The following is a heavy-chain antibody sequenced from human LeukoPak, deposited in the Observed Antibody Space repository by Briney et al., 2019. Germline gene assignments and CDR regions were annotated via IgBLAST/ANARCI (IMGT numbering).Heavy chain of an antibody. CDR2: LYYDGST. Sequence: GGSLRLSCAASGFTVSSNYMNWVRRAPGKGLEWVSALYYDGSTYYADSVKGRFTLSRDNSKNTLYLQMNSLRAEDTAVYYCARATYYYDSSGYRVFYFDDWGQGTLVTVSS. CDR3: ARATYYYDSSGYRVFYFDD. CDR1: GFTVSSNY. V-gene: IGHV3-53*01. D-gene: IGHD3-22*01. J-gene: IGHJ4*02.